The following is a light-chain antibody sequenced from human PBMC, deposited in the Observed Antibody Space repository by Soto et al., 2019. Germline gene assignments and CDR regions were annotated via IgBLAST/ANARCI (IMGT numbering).Light chain of an antibody. CDR2: DVT. J-gene: IGLJ1*01. CDR1: SSDVGGYNY. Sequence: QSALTQPRSVSGSPGQSVTISCTGTSSDVGGYNYVSWYQQHPGKAPKVMIYDVTKRPSGVPDRFSGSKSGNTASLTISGLQAEDGAYHCCCSYAGSYIYVFGTGTQLTVL. V-gene: IGLV2-11*01. CDR3: CSYAGSYIYV.